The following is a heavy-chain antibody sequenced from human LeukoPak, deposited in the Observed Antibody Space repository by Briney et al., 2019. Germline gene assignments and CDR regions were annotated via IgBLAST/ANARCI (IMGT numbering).Heavy chain of an antibody. CDR1: GFTLSSFA. CDR3: SKGGGSGFGP. CDR2: VPGTGATTI. D-gene: IGHD3-10*01. J-gene: IGHJ5*02. Sequence: GGSLRLSCVASGFTLSSFAMIWVRQAPGKGLEWVATVPGTGATTIFYADSVKGRFTISRDNSKNTLYLQMTSLGADDTAVYYCSKGGGSGFGPWGQGTLVTVSS. V-gene: IGHV3-23*01.